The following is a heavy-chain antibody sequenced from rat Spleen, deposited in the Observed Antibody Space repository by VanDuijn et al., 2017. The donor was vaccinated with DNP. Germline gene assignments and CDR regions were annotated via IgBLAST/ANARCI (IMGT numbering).Heavy chain of an antibody. CDR3: TREREPNNNPYYFDC. CDR1: GFTFSDYY. D-gene: IGHD1-10*01. Sequence: VQLVESGGGLVQPGRSLKLSCAASGFTFSDYYMAWVRQFPGKGLEWIAAISSGGNTYYNSALKSRLSISRDTSKSQVFLRMNSLQTEDTAIYFCTREREPNNNPYYFDCWGQGVMVTVSS. V-gene: IGHV2S12*01. J-gene: IGHJ2*01. CDR2: ISSGGNT.